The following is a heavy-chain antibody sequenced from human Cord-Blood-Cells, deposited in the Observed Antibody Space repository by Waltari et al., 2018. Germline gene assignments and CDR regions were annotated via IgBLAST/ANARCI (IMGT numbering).Heavy chain of an antibody. D-gene: IGHD2-2*01. J-gene: IGHJ4*02. Sequence: QVQLVQSGAEVKKPGASVKVSCKASGYTFTSYGISWVRQAPGQGLEWMGWISAYKGNTNYSQNPQGRVTITTDTSTSTAYMELRSLRSDDTAGYYCARDLDSTGDYWGQGTLVTVSS. CDR3: ARDLDSTGDY. CDR1: GYTFTSYG. V-gene: IGHV1-18*01. CDR2: ISAYKGNT.